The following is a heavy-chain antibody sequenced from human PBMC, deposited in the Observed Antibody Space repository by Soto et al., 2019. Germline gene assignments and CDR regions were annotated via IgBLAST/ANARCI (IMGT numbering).Heavy chain of an antibody. CDR2: INPSGGST. CDR3: ARDLPGYSSSWDAFDI. Sequence: ASVKVSCKASGYTFTSYYMHWVRQAPGQGLEWMGIINPSGGSTSYAQKFQGRVTMTRDTSTSTVYMELSSLRSEDTAVYYCARDLPGYSSSWDAFDIWGQGTMVTVSS. J-gene: IGHJ3*02. CDR1: GYTFTSYY. D-gene: IGHD6-13*01. V-gene: IGHV1-46*03.